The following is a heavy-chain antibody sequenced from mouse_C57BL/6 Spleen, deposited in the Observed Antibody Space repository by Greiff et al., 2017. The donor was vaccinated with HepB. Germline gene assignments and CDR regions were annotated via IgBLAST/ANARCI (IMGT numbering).Heavy chain of an antibody. V-gene: IGHV7-3*01. Sequence: EVQRVESGGGLVQPGGSLSLSCAASGFTFTDYYMSWVRQPPGKALEWLGFIRNKANGYPTEYSASVKGRFTISRDNSQSILYLQMNALRAEDSATYYCARPYYYGSSHFDYWGQGTTLTVSS. D-gene: IGHD1-1*01. CDR2: IRNKANGYPT. CDR1: GFTFTDYY. CDR3: ARPYYYGSSHFDY. J-gene: IGHJ2*01.